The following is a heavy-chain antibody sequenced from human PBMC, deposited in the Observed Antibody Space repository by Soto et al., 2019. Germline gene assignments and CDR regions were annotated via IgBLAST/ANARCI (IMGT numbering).Heavy chain of an antibody. Sequence: SETLSLTCAVYGGSFSGYYWSWIRQPPGKGLEWIGEINHSGSTNYNPSLKSRVTISVDTSKNQFSLKLSSVTAADTAVYYCARVSYYYGSGSYLRWFDPWGQGTLVTVS. J-gene: IGHJ5*02. V-gene: IGHV4-34*01. CDR2: INHSGST. CDR1: GGSFSGYY. D-gene: IGHD3-10*01. CDR3: ARVSYYYGSGSYLRWFDP.